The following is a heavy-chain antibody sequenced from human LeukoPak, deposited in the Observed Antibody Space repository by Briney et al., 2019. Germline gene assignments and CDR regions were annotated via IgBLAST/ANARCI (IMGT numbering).Heavy chain of an antibody. V-gene: IGHV4-34*01. D-gene: IGHD2-15*01. CDR3: ARYCSGGDCYSKALDY. J-gene: IGHJ4*02. Sequence: SETLSLTCAVYGGSFSGYYWSWIRQPPGKGLEWIGEINHSGSTNYNPSLKSRVTISVDTSLNQFSLKLNSVTAADTAVYYCARYCSGGDCYSKALDYWGQGILVTVSS. CDR2: INHSGST. CDR1: GGSFSGYY.